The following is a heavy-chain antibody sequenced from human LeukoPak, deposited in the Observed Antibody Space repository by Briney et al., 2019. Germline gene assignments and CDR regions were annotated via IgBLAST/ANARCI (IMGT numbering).Heavy chain of an antibody. D-gene: IGHD4-11*01. CDR1: GFTFSSYW. J-gene: IGHJ6*02. Sequence: GGSLRLSCAASGFTFSSYWMSWVRQAPGKGLEWVANIKQDGSEKYYVDSVKGRFTISRDNAKNSLYLQMNSLRAEDTAVYYCATSEGTTVTSRHYYYYYGMDVWGQGTTVTVSS. V-gene: IGHV3-7*01. CDR3: ATSEGTTVTSRHYYYYYGMDV. CDR2: IKQDGSEK.